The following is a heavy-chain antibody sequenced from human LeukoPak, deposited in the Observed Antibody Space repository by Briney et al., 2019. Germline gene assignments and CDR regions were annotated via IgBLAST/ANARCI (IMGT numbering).Heavy chain of an antibody. CDR2: IYGGGTT. V-gene: IGHV3-66*04. CDR1: GFPVSSNY. Sequence: GGSLRLSCAASGFPVSSNYMSWVRQAPGKGLEWVSVIYGGGTTHYADSVKDRFTISGDNSKSTLYLQMNSLRAEDTAVYYCAKPTIVGATTDYWGQGTLVTVSS. J-gene: IGHJ4*02. CDR3: AKPTIVGATTDY. D-gene: IGHD1-26*01.